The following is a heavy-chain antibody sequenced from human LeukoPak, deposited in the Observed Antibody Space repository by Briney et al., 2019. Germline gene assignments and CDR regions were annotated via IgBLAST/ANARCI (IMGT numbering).Heavy chain of an antibody. D-gene: IGHD6-13*01. CDR1: GGSISSYY. Sequence: SETLSLTCTVSGGSISSYYWSWIRQPPGKGLEWIGYIYYSGSTNYNPSLKSRVTISVDTSKNQFSLKLNSVTAADTAVYYCARGRDVAVPGAHFDSWGQGTPVTVSS. CDR3: ARGRDVAVPGAHFDS. CDR2: IYYSGST. V-gene: IGHV4-59*12. J-gene: IGHJ4*02.